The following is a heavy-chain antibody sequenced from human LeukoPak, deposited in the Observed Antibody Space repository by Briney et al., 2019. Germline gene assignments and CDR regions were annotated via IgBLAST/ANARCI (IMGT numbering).Heavy chain of an antibody. D-gene: IGHD2-21*02. Sequence: ASVKVSCKASGYTFTSYGISWVRQAPGQGLEWMGWISAYNGNTNYAQKLQGRVTMTTDTSTSTAYMELRSLRSDDTAVYYCARDLRYCGGDCYSPLDYWGQGTLVTVSS. V-gene: IGHV1-18*01. CDR3: ARDLRYCGGDCYSPLDY. CDR1: GYTFTSYG. J-gene: IGHJ4*02. CDR2: ISAYNGNT.